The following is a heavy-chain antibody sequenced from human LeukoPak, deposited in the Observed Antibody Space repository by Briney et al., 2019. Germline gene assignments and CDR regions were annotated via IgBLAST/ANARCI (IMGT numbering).Heavy chain of an antibody. D-gene: IGHD3-10*01. V-gene: IGHV4-61*05. CDR3: ARAYGSGGYHPPIDY. J-gene: IGHJ4*02. CDR1: GGSISSDSYS. Sequence: SETLSLTCTVSGGSISSDSYSWGWIRQPPGKGLEWIGYIYHSGSTNYNPSLKSRVTISVDKSKNQFSLKLSSVTAADTAVYYCARAYGSGGYHPPIDYWGQGTLVTVSS. CDR2: IYHSGST.